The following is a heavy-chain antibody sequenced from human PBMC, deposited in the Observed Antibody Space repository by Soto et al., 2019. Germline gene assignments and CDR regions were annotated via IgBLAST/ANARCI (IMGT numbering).Heavy chain of an antibody. Sequence: QVQLQQWGAGLLKPSETLALTCAVYGGSFNVYYWTWMRQPPGKGLEWIGEINRSGSTNYNPSLKSRVTISIDTSKIQFSLTLSSVTAAHTAIYYCARGPSVGAFFDFWGQGSQVTVSP. CDR3: ARGPSVGAFFDF. J-gene: IGHJ4*02. CDR1: GGSFNVYY. D-gene: IGHD1-26*01. V-gene: IGHV4-34*01. CDR2: INRSGST.